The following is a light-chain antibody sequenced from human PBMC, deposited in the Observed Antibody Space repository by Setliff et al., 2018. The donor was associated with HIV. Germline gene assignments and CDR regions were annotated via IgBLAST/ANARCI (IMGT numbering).Light chain of an antibody. V-gene: IGLV2-14*01. CDR1: SSDVGLYNF. J-gene: IGLJ1*01. CDR3: SSFRTSRKLV. Sequence: QSALGKPASVSGSPGQSITISCTGTSSDVGLYNFVSWYQQHPGKVPKLIIYDVTNRPSGISHRFSGAKSGNTASLTISGLQADDEADYYCSSFRTSRKLVFGTGTKVTV. CDR2: DVT.